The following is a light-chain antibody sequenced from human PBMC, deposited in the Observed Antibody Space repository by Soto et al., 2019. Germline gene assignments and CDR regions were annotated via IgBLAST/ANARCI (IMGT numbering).Light chain of an antibody. CDR3: QQRSNWRGT. CDR1: QSINKY. V-gene: IGKV3-11*01. Sequence: EIVLTQSPATLSLSPGERATLSCRASQSINKYLAWYQQKPGQAPRLLIYDASNRATGIPARFSGSGSGTDFTLTISSLGPEDFAVYYCQQRSNWRGTFGGGTKVEIK. CDR2: DAS. J-gene: IGKJ4*01.